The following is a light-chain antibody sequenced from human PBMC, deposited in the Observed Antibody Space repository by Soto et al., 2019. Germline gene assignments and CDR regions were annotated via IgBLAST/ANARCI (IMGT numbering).Light chain of an antibody. V-gene: IGLV1-40*01. CDR2: SDN. Sequence: QSVLTQPPSVSGAPGQRVTISCTGSSSNIGAGYVVHWYQQLPGAAPKLLIFSDNNRPSGVPDRFSGSKSGTSASLAITGLRAEDEDDYYCQSYDNNSDYVFGTGTKVTVL. CDR3: QSYDNNSDYV. CDR1: SSNIGAGYV. J-gene: IGLJ1*01.